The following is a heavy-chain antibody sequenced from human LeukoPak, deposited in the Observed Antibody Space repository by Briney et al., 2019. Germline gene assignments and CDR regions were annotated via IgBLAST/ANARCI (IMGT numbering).Heavy chain of an antibody. Sequence: SETLSLTCTVSGGSISSSSYYCGWIRQPPGKGLEWIGTIYYSGSTYYSPSLKSRVTISVDTSNNQFSLKLSSVTAADTALYYCSTSRGTSYCFDYWGLGTLVTVSS. J-gene: IGHJ4*02. CDR1: GGSISSSSYY. D-gene: IGHD1-26*01. CDR2: IYYSGST. V-gene: IGHV4-39*01. CDR3: STSRGTSYCFDY.